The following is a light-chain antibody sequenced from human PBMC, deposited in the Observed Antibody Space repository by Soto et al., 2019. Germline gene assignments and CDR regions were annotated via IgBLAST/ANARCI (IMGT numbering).Light chain of an antibody. Sequence: QSALTQPPSASGSPGQSVTISCTGTSSDVGAYNYVSWYQQYPGKAPKLMIYEVNNRPSGVPDRFSGSKSGKTAPLTVSGLQPEDEADYHCPSYAGSNIWVFGGGTKVTVL. CDR1: SSDVGAYNY. J-gene: IGLJ3*02. CDR2: EVN. CDR3: PSYAGSNIWV. V-gene: IGLV2-8*01.